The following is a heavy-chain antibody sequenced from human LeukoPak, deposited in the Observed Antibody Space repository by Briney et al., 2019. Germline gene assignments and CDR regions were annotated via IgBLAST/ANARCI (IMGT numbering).Heavy chain of an antibody. J-gene: IGHJ4*02. D-gene: IGHD4-23*01. CDR1: GYTFTSYG. CDR2: ISAYNGNT. CDR3: ATDLRGELRWFFDY. V-gene: IGHV1-18*01. Sequence: GASVKVSCKASGYTFTSYGISWVRQAPGQGLEWMGWISAYNGNTNYAQKLQGRVTMTTDTSTSTAYMELRSLRSDDTAVYYCATDLRGELRWFFDYWGQGTLVTVSS.